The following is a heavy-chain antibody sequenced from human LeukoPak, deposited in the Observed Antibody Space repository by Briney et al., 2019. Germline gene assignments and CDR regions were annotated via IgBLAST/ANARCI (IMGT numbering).Heavy chain of an antibody. Sequence: PGGSLRLSCVVSGFIFSSYGMIWVRQAPGKRLEWVSGISGSGGNTYYADSVKGRFTISRDNSMNTLYLQMNSLRAEDTAVYYCAKVDITFGRGQGTMVTVSS. CDR2: ISGSGGNT. J-gene: IGHJ3*01. V-gene: IGHV3-23*01. CDR3: AKVDITFG. CDR1: GFIFSSYG. D-gene: IGHD3-16*01.